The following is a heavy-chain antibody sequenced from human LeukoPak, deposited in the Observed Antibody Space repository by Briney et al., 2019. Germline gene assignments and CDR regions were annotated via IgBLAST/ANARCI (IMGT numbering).Heavy chain of an antibody. CDR1: GFTLSSYW. Sequence: GGSLRLSCAASGFTLSSYWMHWVRQVPGKGLEWLSRINNDGVSTSYADSVKGRFTISRDNAKNTLYLRMNSLRAEDTAVYYCARVSRYSYGSFDYWGQGTLVTVSS. J-gene: IGHJ4*02. D-gene: IGHD5-18*01. CDR3: ARVSRYSYGSFDY. V-gene: IGHV3-74*01. CDR2: INNDGVST.